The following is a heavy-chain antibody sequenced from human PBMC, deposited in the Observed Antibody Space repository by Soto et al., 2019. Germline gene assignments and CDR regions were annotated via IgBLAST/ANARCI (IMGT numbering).Heavy chain of an antibody. D-gene: IGHD3-22*01. CDR1: GFSLSTSGVG. CDR2: IYWDDDK. V-gene: IGHV2-5*02. Sequence: SGPTLVNPTQTLTLTFTFSGFSLSTSGVGVGWIRQPPGKALEWLALIYWDDDKRYSPSLKSRLTITKDTSKNQVVLTMTNMDPVDTATYYCAHSLIGYYYDSSGSNWFDPWGQGTLVTV. CDR3: AHSLIGYYYDSSGSNWFDP. J-gene: IGHJ5*02.